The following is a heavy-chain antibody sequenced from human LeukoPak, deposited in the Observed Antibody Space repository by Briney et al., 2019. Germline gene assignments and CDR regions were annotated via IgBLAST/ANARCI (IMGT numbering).Heavy chain of an antibody. CDR2: IYYSGST. CDR3: ARVSVAGSTEGLDP. V-gene: IGHV4-59*01. J-gene: IGHJ5*02. Sequence: KPSETLSLTCTVSGGSISSYYWSWIRQPPGKGLKWIGYIYYSGSTNYNPSLKSRVTISVDTSKNQFSLKLSSVTAADTAVYYCARVSVAGSTEGLDPWGQGTLVTVSS. D-gene: IGHD6-19*01. CDR1: GGSISSYY.